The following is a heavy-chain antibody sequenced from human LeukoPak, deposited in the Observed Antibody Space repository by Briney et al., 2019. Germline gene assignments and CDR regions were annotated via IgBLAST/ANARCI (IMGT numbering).Heavy chain of an antibody. CDR2: ISGSGGST. Sequence: PGGSLRLSCAASGFTLSTYAMSWVRQAPGKGLEWVSAISGSGGSTYYADSVKGRFTISRDNSKNTLYLQMNSLRAEDTAVYFCAKRGFHGSSWYFDHWGQGTLVTVSS. CDR3: AKRGFHGSSWYFDH. V-gene: IGHV3-23*01. CDR1: GFTLSTYA. D-gene: IGHD2-2*01. J-gene: IGHJ4*02.